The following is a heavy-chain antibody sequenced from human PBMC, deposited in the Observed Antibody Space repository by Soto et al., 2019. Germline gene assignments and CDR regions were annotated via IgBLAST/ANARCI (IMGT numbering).Heavy chain of an antibody. D-gene: IGHD1-26*01. Sequence: GLEWMGWISAYNGNTNYAQKLQGRVTMTTDTSTSTAYMELRSLRSDDTAVYYCARVVKERREREYYYYGMDIWAQPLTGT. CDR2: ISAYNGNT. CDR3: ARVVKERREREYYYYGMDI. V-gene: IGHV1-18*01. J-gene: IGHJ6*02.